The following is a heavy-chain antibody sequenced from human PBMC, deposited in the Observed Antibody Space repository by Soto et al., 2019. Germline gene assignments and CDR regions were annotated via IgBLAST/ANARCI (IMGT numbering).Heavy chain of an antibody. V-gene: IGHV4-31*03. J-gene: IGHJ4*02. Sequence: PSETLSLTCIVSGGSISSGGYYWSWIRQHPGKGLEWIGYIYYSGSTYYNPSLKSRVTISVDTSKNQFSLKLSSVTAADTAVYYCARVRVMVRAPDYWGQGTLVTVSS. CDR1: GGSISSGGYY. D-gene: IGHD3-10*01. CDR3: ARVRVMVRAPDY. CDR2: IYYSGST.